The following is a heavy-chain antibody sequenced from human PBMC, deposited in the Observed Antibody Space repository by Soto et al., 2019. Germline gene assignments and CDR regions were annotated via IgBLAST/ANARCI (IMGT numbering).Heavy chain of an antibody. CDR2: VRPSGSYD. J-gene: IGHJ4*02. CDR1: GYSFTTYC. V-gene: IGHV5-10-1*01. Sequence: WESLKISCQGSGYSFTTYCITWVRHMPGKGLEYMGTVRPSGSYDTYSPSFQGHVTIPADKSISTAYLHWSRLEASDTGIYYCARRITNPTAIIGRTEFDYWGQGTLVTVSS. D-gene: IGHD1-20*01. CDR3: ARRITNPTAIIGRTEFDY.